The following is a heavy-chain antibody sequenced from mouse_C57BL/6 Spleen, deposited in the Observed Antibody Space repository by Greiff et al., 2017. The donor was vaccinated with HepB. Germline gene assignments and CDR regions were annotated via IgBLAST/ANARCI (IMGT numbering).Heavy chain of an antibody. CDR1: GYTFTSYW. J-gene: IGHJ4*01. Sequence: VQLQQPGAELVKPGASVKLSCKASGYTFTSYWMHWVKQRPGQGLEWIGMIHPNSGSTNYNEKFKSKATLTVDKSSSTAYMQLSSLTSEDSAVYYCARSYYGIYYAMDYWGQGTSVTVSS. CDR2: IHPNSGST. CDR3: ARSYYGIYYAMDY. D-gene: IGHD1-1*01. V-gene: IGHV1-64*01.